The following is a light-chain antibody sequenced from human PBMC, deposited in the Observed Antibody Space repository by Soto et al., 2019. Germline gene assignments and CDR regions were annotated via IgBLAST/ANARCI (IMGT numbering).Light chain of an antibody. CDR2: GAS. V-gene: IGKV1-39*01. CDR1: ENTRSY. J-gene: IGKJ3*01. CDR3: QQSYSTPRFT. Sequence: DIQMTQSPSSLSASVGDTVTITCRASENTRSYLNWYQQKPGKAPKLLIYGASTLQSGVPSRFSGSGSGTDFTLTISSLQPEDFATYYCQQSYSTPRFTFGPGTKVDIK.